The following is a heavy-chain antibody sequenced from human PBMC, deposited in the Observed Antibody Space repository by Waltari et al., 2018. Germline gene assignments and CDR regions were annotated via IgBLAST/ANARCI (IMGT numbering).Heavy chain of an antibody. CDR1: GFTFRSSW. V-gene: IGHV3-7*01. J-gene: IGHJ4*02. D-gene: IGHD6-13*01. CDR3: AREGIAARSASDY. CDR2: IKEDGSEK. Sequence: EVQLVESGGGLVPPGGSLRLSCVASGFTFRSSWLRWVRRAPGKVLEWVANIKEDGSEKYYVDSVKGRFTISRDNAKNSLYLQMNSRRAEDTAVYYCAREGIAARSASDYWGQGTLVTVSS.